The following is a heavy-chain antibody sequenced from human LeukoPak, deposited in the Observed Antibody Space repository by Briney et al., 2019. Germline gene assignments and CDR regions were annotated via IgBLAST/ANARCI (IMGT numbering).Heavy chain of an antibody. Sequence: GGSLRLSCAASGFTSSNAWKSWVRQAPGKGLEWVAFIRNDGSNKYYADSVRGRFTISRDNSKNTVSLQMSSLGPEDTAVFYCAKDRSYYDSGGYRNFYCWGQGTLGTVSS. V-gene: IGHV3-30*02. CDR3: AKDRSYYDSGGYRNFYC. CDR2: IRNDGSNK. CDR1: GFTSSNAW. D-gene: IGHD3-22*01. J-gene: IGHJ4*02.